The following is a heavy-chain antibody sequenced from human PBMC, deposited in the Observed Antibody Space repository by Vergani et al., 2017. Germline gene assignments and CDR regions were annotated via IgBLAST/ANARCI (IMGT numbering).Heavy chain of an antibody. V-gene: IGHV3-30*02. CDR1: GFTFSSYG. CDR3: AKDLRTIIGGFDI. D-gene: IGHD3-3*01. Sequence: QVQLVESGGGVVQPGRSLRLSCAASGFTFSSYGMHWVRQAPGKGLEWVAFIRYDGSNKYYADSVKGRFTISRDNSKNTLYLQMNSLRAEDTAVYYCAKDLRTIIGGFDIWGQGTMVTVSS. J-gene: IGHJ3*02. CDR2: IRYDGSNK.